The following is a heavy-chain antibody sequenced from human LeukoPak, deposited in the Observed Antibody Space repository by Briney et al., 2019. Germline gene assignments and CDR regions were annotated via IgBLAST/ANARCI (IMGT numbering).Heavy chain of an antibody. CDR1: GFTFSSYW. V-gene: IGHV3-7*01. D-gene: IGHD2-21*01. J-gene: IGHJ3*02. CDR2: IKQDGSEK. Sequence: PGGSLRLSCAASGFTFSSYWMSWVRQAPGKGLEWVANIKQDGSEKYYVDSVKGRFTISRDNAKNSLYLQMNSLRAEDTAVYYCARENIVGRTVGAFDIWGQGTMVTVSS. CDR3: ARENIVGRTVGAFDI.